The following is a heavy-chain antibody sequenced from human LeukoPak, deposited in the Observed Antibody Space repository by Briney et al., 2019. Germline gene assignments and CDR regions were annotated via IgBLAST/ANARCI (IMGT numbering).Heavy chain of an antibody. CDR1: GGSISRYY. Sequence: SETLSLTCTVSGGSISRYYWSWIRQPAGKGLEWIGRIYTSGSTNYNPSLKSRVTMSVDTSKNQFSLKLSSVTAADTAVYYCARMIAVGREFDLWGRGTLVTVSS. CDR2: IYTSGST. CDR3: ARMIAVGREFDL. D-gene: IGHD3-22*01. J-gene: IGHJ2*01. V-gene: IGHV4-4*07.